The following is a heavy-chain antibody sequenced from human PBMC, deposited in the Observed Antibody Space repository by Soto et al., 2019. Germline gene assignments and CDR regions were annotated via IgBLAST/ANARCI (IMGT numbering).Heavy chain of an antibody. J-gene: IGHJ4*02. CDR3: ARGVGSTAVAGQFDS. D-gene: IGHD6-19*01. CDR2: IHHRGGI. Sequence: QVQLQESGPGLVKPSGTLSLTCAVSGGSVSSSNWWSWVRQPPGKGLEWIGEIHHRGGINYNPSLKSLFTMSVDKSKNQFSLTVTSVTAADTAVYYCARGVGSTAVAGQFDSWGQGILVTVSS. V-gene: IGHV4-4*02. CDR1: GGSVSSSNW.